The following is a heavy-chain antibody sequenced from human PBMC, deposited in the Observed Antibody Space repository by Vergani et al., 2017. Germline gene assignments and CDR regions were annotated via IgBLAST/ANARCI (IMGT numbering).Heavy chain of an antibody. J-gene: IGHJ4*02. CDR3: ASKRGACRAAYCHSYDF. CDR2: MGYSGST. CDR1: GDSVISTDYH. V-gene: IGHV4-39*01. Sequence: QVQLQESGPGLVKPSETLSLSCTVSGDSVISTDYHWGWLRQPPGKGLEWIGSMGYSGSTSYTPSLESRISISFETPKNQFSLRLTSVTAADTAVYYCASKRGACRAAYCHSYDFWGPGTLVGVSS. D-gene: IGHD2-15*01.